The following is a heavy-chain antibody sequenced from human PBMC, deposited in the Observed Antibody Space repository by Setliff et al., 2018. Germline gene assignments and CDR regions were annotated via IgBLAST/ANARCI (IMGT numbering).Heavy chain of an antibody. Sequence: PSETLSLTCAVYGGSFSTYYWIWIRQPPGKGLEWIGEINHSGSTNYNPSLKSRVTISVDTSKNQFSLKLSSVTAADTAVYYCARGGYCSGGSCLYGAFDIWGQGTMVTVSS. CDR2: INHSGST. D-gene: IGHD2-15*01. V-gene: IGHV4-34*01. CDR1: GGSFSTYY. J-gene: IGHJ3*02. CDR3: ARGGYCSGGSCLYGAFDI.